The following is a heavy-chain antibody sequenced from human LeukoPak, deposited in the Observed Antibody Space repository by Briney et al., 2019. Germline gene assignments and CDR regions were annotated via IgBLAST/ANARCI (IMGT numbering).Heavy chain of an antibody. V-gene: IGHV3-11*03. CDR2: IGSSRIYT. Sequence: TGGSLRLSCAASGFTFSDYHMSWIRQAPGKGLEWVSYIGSSRIYTDYADSVKGRFTISTDNAKNSLYLQMNSLRAEDTAVYYCAKSGGYYYGSGSYSYPNWFDPWGQGTLVTVSS. J-gene: IGHJ5*02. CDR3: AKSGGYYYGSGSYSYPNWFDP. CDR1: GFTFSDYH. D-gene: IGHD3-10*01.